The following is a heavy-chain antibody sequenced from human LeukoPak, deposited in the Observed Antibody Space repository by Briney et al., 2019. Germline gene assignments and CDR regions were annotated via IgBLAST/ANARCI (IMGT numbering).Heavy chain of an antibody. V-gene: IGHV3-74*01. J-gene: IGHJ3*02. CDR1: GFTFSSYW. CDR3: ARGGGDHAFEI. D-gene: IGHD3-16*01. CDR2: INSDGSNT. Sequence: GGSLRLSCAAAGFTFSSYWMHWVRQAPGKGLVWVSRINSDGSNTIYADSVKGRFTVSRDNAKSTLYLQLSSLRAEDTAVYYCARGGGDHAFEIWGQGTMVTVSS.